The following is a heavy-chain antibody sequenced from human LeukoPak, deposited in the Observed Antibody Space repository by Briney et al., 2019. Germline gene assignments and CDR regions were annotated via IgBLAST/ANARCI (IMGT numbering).Heavy chain of an antibody. Sequence: GTSLRLSCAASGFTFSGHGLHWVRQAPGKGLEWVAVVWYDGNEKYYGDSVKGRFTISRDTSKNTLYLVMNSLRADGTAVYYCAREYDWLIRDWGQGTLVTVAS. V-gene: IGHV3-33*01. D-gene: IGHD3-3*01. J-gene: IGHJ4*02. CDR3: AREYDWLIRD. CDR1: GFTFSGHG. CDR2: VWYDGNEK.